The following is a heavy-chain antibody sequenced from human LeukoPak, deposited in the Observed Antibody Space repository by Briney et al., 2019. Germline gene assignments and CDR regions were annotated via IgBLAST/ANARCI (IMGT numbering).Heavy chain of an antibody. V-gene: IGHV3-7*01. CDR3: ARDRRGSSSWYDGYYYYYGMDV. Sequence: GGSLRLSCAASGFTFSSYWMSWVRQAPGKGLEWVANIKQDGSEKYYVDSVKGRFTISRDNAKNSLYLQMNSLRAEDTAVYYCARDRRGSSSWYDGYYYYYGMDVWGQGTLVTVSS. CDR1: GFTFSSYW. J-gene: IGHJ6*02. D-gene: IGHD6-13*01. CDR2: IKQDGSEK.